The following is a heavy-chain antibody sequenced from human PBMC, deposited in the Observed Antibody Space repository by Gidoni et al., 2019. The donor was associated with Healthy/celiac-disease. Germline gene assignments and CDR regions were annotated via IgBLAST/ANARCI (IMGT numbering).Heavy chain of an antibody. J-gene: IGHJ4*02. CDR1: GFTFSSYA. D-gene: IGHD3-16*02. CDR3: AKISVITFGGVIVNSYYFDY. V-gene: IGHV3-23*01. CDR2: ISGSGGST. Sequence: EVQLLESGGGLVQPGGSLRLSCAASGFTFSSYAMSWVRQAPGKGLEWVSSISGSGGSTYYADSVKGRFTISRDNSKNTLYLQMNSLRAEDTAVYYCAKISVITFGGVIVNSYYFDYWGQGTLVTVSS.